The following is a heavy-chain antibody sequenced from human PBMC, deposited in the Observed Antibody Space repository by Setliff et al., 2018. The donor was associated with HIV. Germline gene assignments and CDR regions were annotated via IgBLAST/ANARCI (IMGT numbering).Heavy chain of an antibody. CDR1: GYSISSSYW. CDR3: ARYRSKLDWFAP. D-gene: IGHD1-26*01. J-gene: IGHJ5*02. V-gene: IGHV4-28*01. CDR2: IYNNRGT. Sequence: PSETLSLTCAVSGYSISSSYWWGWIRQPPGKGLEWIGYIYNNRGTYYNPSLKSRVTMSVDTSNNQFSLKLRSVTAVDTAVYYCARYRSKLDWFAPWGQGALVTVSS.